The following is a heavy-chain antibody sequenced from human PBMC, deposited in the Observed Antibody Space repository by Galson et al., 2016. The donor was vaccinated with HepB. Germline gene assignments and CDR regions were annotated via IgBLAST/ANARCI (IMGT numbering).Heavy chain of an antibody. J-gene: IGHJ2*01. D-gene: IGHD3-10*01. V-gene: IGHV3-23*01. Sequence: SLRLSCAASGFTFRSYTMSWVRQAPGKGLEWVSAISGSGGSTYYAGSVKGRFTISTDNSKNTLYLQMNSLRAEDTAVYYCASGIAVTTSNSFWYFDLWGRGTLVTVSS. CDR3: ASGIAVTTSNSFWYFDL. CDR1: GFTFRSYT. CDR2: ISGSGGST.